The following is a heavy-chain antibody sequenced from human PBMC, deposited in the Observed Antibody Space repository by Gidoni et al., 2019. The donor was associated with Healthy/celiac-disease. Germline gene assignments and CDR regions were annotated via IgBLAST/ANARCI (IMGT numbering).Heavy chain of an antibody. CDR1: GFTCSSSA. Sequence: QVQLVESGGGVVQPGRSLRLYCAASGFTCSSSAMHWVRQAPGNGLEWVAVISYDGSNKYYADSVKGRFTISRDNSKNTLYLQMNSLRAEDTAVYYCAKTDIVLMVYAISAFDYWGQGTLVTVSS. D-gene: IGHD2-8*01. CDR3: AKTDIVLMVYAISAFDY. V-gene: IGHV3-30*04. CDR2: ISYDGSNK. J-gene: IGHJ4*02.